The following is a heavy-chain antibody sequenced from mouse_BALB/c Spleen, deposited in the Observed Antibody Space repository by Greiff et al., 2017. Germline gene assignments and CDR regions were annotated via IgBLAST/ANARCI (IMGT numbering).Heavy chain of an antibody. J-gene: IGHJ4*01. CDR3: AREAYYRYDVMDD. Sequence: EVQLVESGGGLVQPGGSLRLSCATSGFTFTDYYMSWVRQPPGKALEWLGFIRNKANGYTTEYSASVKGRFTISRDNSQSILYLQMNTLRAEDSATYYCAREAYYRYDVMDDWGQGTSVTVSS. CDR1: GFTFTDYY. CDR2: IRNKANGYTT. V-gene: IGHV7-3*02. D-gene: IGHD2-14*01.